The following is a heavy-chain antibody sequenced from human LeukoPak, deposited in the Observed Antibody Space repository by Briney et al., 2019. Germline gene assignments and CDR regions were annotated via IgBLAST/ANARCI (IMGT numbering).Heavy chain of an antibody. Sequence: GGSLRLSCAASGFTFSDYNMNWVCQAPGKGVGWVSFISSSSVSKFYADSVKGRFTISRDNARNPLYLQMNSLRAEDTAVYYCPGDQDVVVVAATRFDYWGQGTLVTVSS. J-gene: IGHJ4*02. V-gene: IGHV3-21*01. CDR3: PGDQDVVVVAATRFDY. CDR1: GFTFSDYN. D-gene: IGHD2-15*01. CDR2: ISSSSVSK.